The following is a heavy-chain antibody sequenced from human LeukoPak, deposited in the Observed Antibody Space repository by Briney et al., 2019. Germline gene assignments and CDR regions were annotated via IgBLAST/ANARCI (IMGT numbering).Heavy chain of an antibody. Sequence: KASETLSLTCTVSGGSISSYYWSWIRQPPGKGLEWIGYIYYSGSTNYNPSLKSRVTISVDTSKNRFSLKLSSVTAADTAVYYCARDRGYSSSWYDKGYFDLWGRGTLVTVSS. V-gene: IGHV4-59*01. CDR2: IYYSGST. D-gene: IGHD6-13*01. J-gene: IGHJ2*01. CDR3: ARDRGYSSSWYDKGYFDL. CDR1: GGSISSYY.